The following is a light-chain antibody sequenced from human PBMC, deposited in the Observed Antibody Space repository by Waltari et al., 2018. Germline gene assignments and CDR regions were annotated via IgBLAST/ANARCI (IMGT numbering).Light chain of an antibody. CDR1: SLRGYY. V-gene: IGLV3-19*01. Sequence: SSELTQDPAVSVALGQTVRITCQGDSLRGYYASWYQLKPGQAPVLVIYGKNNRPSGIPDRFSGSTSGNTASLTITGAQAEDDADYYCNSRNISGNAVFGGGTKLTVL. CDR3: NSRNISGNAV. J-gene: IGLJ2*01. CDR2: GKN.